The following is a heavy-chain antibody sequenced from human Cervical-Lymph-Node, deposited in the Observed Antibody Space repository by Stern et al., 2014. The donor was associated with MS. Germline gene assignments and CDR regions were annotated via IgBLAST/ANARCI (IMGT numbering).Heavy chain of an antibody. CDR2: INAHKGNT. Sequence: QVQLVQSGAEVKKPGASVKVSCKASGDTFTSFGISWVRQAPGQGLEWMGWINAHKGNTTYAHKLQGAVTMTTDTSTSTAYMELRSLRSDDTAVYYCARGLLGSENAFDIWGQGTMVTVSS. CDR3: ARGLLGSENAFDI. J-gene: IGHJ3*02. CDR1: GDTFTSFG. V-gene: IGHV1-18*01. D-gene: IGHD2-15*01.